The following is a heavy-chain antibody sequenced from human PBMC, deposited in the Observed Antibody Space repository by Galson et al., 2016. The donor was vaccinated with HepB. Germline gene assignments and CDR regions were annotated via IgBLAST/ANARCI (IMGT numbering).Heavy chain of an antibody. CDR3: ARDVQYRFDS. V-gene: IGHV1-18*01. CDR1: GYTFTTSG. CDR2: ISTYSGNT. J-gene: IGHJ4*02. D-gene: IGHD2/OR15-2a*01. Sequence: SCKASGYTFTTSGISWVRQAPGQGLEWMGWISTYSGNTKYAQKFQGGLTLTTDSPTTTAYMELRSLRFDDTALYYCARDVQYRFDSWGQGTLVTVSP.